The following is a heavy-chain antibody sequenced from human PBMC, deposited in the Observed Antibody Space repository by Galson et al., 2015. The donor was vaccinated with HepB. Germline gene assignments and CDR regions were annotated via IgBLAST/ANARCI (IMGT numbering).Heavy chain of an antibody. J-gene: IGHJ4*02. CDR3: TRLGDLSGYSSK. CDR2: IGSKAHNYAT. D-gene: IGHD6-13*01. CDR1: GFTFSGSA. V-gene: IGHV3-73*01. Sequence: SLRLSCAASGFTFSGSAMHWVHQASGEGLEWVGRIGSKAHNYATAYVASVKGRFTISRDDSKSTAYLQMNSLKTEDTAVYYCTRLGDLSGYSSKWGQGTLVTVSS.